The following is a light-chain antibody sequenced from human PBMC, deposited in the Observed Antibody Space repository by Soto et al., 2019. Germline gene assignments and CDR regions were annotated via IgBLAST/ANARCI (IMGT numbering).Light chain of an antibody. CDR3: HQYGSAPYT. J-gene: IGKJ2*01. CDR2: GAS. CDR1: QSVSRNY. V-gene: IGKV3-20*01. Sequence: EIVLTQSPGTLSLSPGERATLSCRASQSVSRNYLAWYQLKRGQAPRLLIYGASSRATGIPDRFSGSGSGTDFTLTISRLEPEDFAVYYCHQYGSAPYTFGQGTKLEIK.